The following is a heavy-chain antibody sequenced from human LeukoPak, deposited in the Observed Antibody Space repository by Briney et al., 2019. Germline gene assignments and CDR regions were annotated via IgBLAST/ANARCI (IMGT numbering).Heavy chain of an antibody. CDR3: AKEDSYSEDYYYGMDV. CDR1: GGSISSGGYY. Sequence: SETLSLTCTVSGGSISSGGYYWSWIRQHPGKGLEWIGYIYYSGSTYYNPSLKSRVTISVDTSKNQFSLKLSSVTAADTAVYYCAKEDSYSEDYYYGMDVWGQGTTVTVSS. V-gene: IGHV4-31*03. J-gene: IGHJ6*02. D-gene: IGHD2-21*02. CDR2: IYYSGST.